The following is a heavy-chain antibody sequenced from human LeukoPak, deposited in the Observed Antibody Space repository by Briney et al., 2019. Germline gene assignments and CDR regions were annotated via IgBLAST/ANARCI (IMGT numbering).Heavy chain of an antibody. D-gene: IGHD3-10*02. Sequence: GGSLRLTCADSGLTFSSYAMNWGRQAPGKGLQWVSYISSSGSTIYYADSVKGRFTISRDNAKNSLYLQMNSLRAEDTAVYYCAELGITMIGGVWGKGTTVTISS. CDR1: GLTFSSYA. V-gene: IGHV3-48*03. CDR2: ISSSGSTI. J-gene: IGHJ6*04. CDR3: AELGITMIGGV.